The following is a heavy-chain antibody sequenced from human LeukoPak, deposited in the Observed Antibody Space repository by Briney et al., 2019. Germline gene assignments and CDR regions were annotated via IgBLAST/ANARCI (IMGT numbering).Heavy chain of an antibody. CDR1: GFTFSSHW. V-gene: IGHV3-7*05. CDR3: AKFHSNYVAYWYFDL. CDR2: IKQDGSEK. J-gene: IGHJ2*01. D-gene: IGHD4-11*01. Sequence: GGSLRLSCTVGGFTFSSHWMSWVRQAPGKGLEWVANIKQDGSEKYYVDSVKGRFTISRDNSKNTLYLQMNSLRADDTAVYYCAKFHSNYVAYWYFDLWGRGTLVTVSS.